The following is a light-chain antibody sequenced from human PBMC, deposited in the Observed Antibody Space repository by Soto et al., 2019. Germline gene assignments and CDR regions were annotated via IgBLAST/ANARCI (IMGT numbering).Light chain of an antibody. J-gene: IGKJ4*01. V-gene: IGKV3-11*01. CDR2: DAS. CDR3: HQRAGWPPT. CDR1: RSVNNF. Sequence: EIVLTQSPVTLSFSPGERATLSCRATRSVNNFVAWYQQKPGQAPSLLISDASNRATGIPDRFSGSGSGTDFTLTINSLEPEDFAVYFCHQRAGWPPTFGGGTKVDIK.